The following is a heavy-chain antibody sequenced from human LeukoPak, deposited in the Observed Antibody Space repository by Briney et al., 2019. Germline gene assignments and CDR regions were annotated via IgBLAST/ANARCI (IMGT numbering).Heavy chain of an antibody. CDR1: GYTFTGYY. D-gene: IGHD5-24*01. CDR2: INPNSGGT. CDR3: ARASVEMAIIPDY. V-gene: IGHV1-2*02. Sequence: ALVKVSCKASGYTFTGYYMHWVRQAPGQGLEWMGWINPNSGGTNYAQKFQGRVTMTRDTSISTAYMELSRLRSDDTAVYYCARASVEMAIIPDYWGQGTLVTVSS. J-gene: IGHJ4*02.